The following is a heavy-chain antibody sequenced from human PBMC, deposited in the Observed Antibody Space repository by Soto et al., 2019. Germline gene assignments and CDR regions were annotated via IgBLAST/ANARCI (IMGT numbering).Heavy chain of an antibody. V-gene: IGHV4-34*01. D-gene: IGHD6-13*01. CDR1: GGSFSGYY. CDR2: INHSGST. Sequence: SETLSLTCAVYGGSFSGYYWSWIRQPPGKGLEWIGEINHSGSTNYNPSLKSRVTISVDTSKNQFSLKLSSVTAADTAVYYCASGSKRSIGAAAGSSFDYWGQGTLVTVSS. CDR3: ASGSKRSIGAAAGSSFDY. J-gene: IGHJ4*02.